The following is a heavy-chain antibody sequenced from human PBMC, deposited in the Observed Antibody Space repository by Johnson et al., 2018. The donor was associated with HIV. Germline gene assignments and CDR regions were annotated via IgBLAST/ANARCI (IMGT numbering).Heavy chain of an antibody. CDR3: AKDPIVLVVYAIAAFDI. CDR1: GFTFSSYA. Sequence: VQLVESGGGVVQPGRSLRLSCAASGFTFSSYAMHWVRQAPGKGLEWVSAISGSGGSTYSADSVKGRFTISRDNSTNTLYLQMNSLRAEDTAVYYCAKDPIVLVVYAIAAFDIWGQGTMVTVSS. J-gene: IGHJ3*02. D-gene: IGHD2-8*02. CDR2: ISGSGGST. V-gene: IGHV3-23*04.